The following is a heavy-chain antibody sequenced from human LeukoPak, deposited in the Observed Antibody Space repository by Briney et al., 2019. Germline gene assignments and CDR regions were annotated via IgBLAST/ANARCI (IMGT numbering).Heavy chain of an antibody. CDR1: GFTVSSNY. CDR2: ISGSGGST. Sequence: GGSLRLSCAASGFTVSSNYMSWVRQAPGKGLEWVSAISGSGGSTYYADSVKGRFTISRDNSKNTLYLQMNSLRAEDTAVYYCAKPTDVKWNLGFDYWGQGTLVTVSS. CDR3: AKPTDVKWNLGFDY. V-gene: IGHV3-23*01. D-gene: IGHD1-20*01. J-gene: IGHJ4*02.